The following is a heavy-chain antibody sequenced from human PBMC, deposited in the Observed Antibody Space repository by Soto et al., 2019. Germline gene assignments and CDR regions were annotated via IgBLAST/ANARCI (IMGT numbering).Heavy chain of an antibody. CDR1: GGTFSSYA. D-gene: IGHD2-2*01. Sequence: QVQLVQSGAEVKKPGSSVKVSCKASGGTFSSYAISWVRQAPGQGLEWMGGIIPIFGTANYAQKFQGRVTXPXXXSXXPAYMELSSLRSEDTAVYSCARHVPAAGYYYGMDVWGQGATCTVSS. V-gene: IGHV1-69*05. J-gene: IGHJ6*02. CDR2: IIPIFGTA. CDR3: ARHVPAAGYYYGMDV.